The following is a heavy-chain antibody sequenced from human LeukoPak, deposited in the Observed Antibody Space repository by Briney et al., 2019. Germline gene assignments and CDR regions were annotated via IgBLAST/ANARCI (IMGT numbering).Heavy chain of an antibody. CDR1: GYTFTSYG. CDR3: ARDAQVPTYDFWSGYRTTNYYYGMDV. Sequence: GASVKVSCKASGYTFTSYGISWVRQAPGQGLEWLGWISAYDGNTDYAQKFQDRVTLTTDTSTSTAYMELRSLRSDDTAVYYCARDAQVPTYDFWSGYRTTNYYYGMDVWGQGTTVTVSS. D-gene: IGHD3-3*01. CDR2: ISAYDGNT. J-gene: IGHJ6*02. V-gene: IGHV1-18*01.